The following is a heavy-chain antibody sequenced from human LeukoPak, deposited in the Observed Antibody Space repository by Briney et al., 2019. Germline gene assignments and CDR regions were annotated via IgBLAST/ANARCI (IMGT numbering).Heavy chain of an antibody. D-gene: IGHD3-22*01. CDR3: AKAQDYYDSSGSFDY. J-gene: IGHJ4*02. Sequence: GGSLRLSCAASGFTLSSYGMHWVRQAPGKGLEWVAFIRYDGSNKYYADSVKGRFTISRDNSKNTLYLQMNSLRAEDTAVYYCAKAQDYYDSSGSFDYWGQGTLVTVSS. CDR1: GFTLSSYG. CDR2: IRYDGSNK. V-gene: IGHV3-30*02.